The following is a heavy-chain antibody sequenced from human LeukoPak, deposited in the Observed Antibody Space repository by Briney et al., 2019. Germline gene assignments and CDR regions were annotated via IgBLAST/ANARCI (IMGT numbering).Heavy chain of an antibody. D-gene: IGHD3-9*01. CDR3: ARDLLASGVLTGYYPFDY. V-gene: IGHV3-21*01. Sequence: PGGSLRLSCAASGFTVSSNYMSWVRQAPGKGLEWVSSISSSSSYIYYADSVKGRFTISRDNAKNSLYLQMNSLRAEDTAVYYCARDLLASGVLTGYYPFDYWGQGTLVTVSS. J-gene: IGHJ4*02. CDR1: GFTVSSNY. CDR2: ISSSSSYI.